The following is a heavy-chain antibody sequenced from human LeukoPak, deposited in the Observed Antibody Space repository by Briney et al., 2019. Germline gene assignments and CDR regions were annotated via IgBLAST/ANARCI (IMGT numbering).Heavy chain of an antibody. CDR2: INPNSCCT. D-gene: IGHD2-21*01. CDR3: ARADRLHGGPYLIGP. Sequence: ASVKVSCKASGYTFTGYYMHWVRQAPGQGLEWMGWINPNSCCTNYAQKFQGRVTMTRDTSITTVYMEVSWLTSDDTAIYYCARADRLHGGPYLIGPWGQGTLVTVSS. V-gene: IGHV1-2*02. CDR1: GYTFTGYY. J-gene: IGHJ5*02.